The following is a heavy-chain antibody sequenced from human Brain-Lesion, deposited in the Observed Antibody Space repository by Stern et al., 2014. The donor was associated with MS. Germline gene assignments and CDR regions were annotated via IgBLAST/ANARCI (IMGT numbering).Heavy chain of an antibody. CDR3: ATLSPGAGGNYYRHFDY. J-gene: IGHJ4*02. Sequence: VHLVESGAEVKKPGASVKVSCKVSGYTLTELSMHWVRQAPRKGLEWMGGFDPEDGEKIYAQKFQGRVTMTEDTSTDTAYMELSSLRSEDTAVYYCATLSPGAGGNYYRHFDYWGQGTLVTVSS. V-gene: IGHV1-24*01. CDR2: FDPEDGEK. D-gene: IGHD1-26*01. CDR1: GYTLTELS.